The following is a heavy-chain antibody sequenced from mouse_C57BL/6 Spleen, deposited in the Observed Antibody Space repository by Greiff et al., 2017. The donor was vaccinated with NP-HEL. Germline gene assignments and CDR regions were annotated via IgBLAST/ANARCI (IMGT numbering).Heavy chain of an antibody. D-gene: IGHD1-1*01. CDR3: ARGDYYGSSYLFDY. CDR1: GYSFTGYF. V-gene: IGHV1-20*01. J-gene: IGHJ2*01. CDR2: INPYNGDT. Sequence: VQLQQSGPELVKPGDSVKISCKASGYSFTGYFMNWVMQSHGKSLEWIGRINPYNGDTFYNQKFKGKATLTVDKSSSTAHMELRSLTSEDSAVYYCARGDYYGSSYLFDYWGQGTTLTVSS.